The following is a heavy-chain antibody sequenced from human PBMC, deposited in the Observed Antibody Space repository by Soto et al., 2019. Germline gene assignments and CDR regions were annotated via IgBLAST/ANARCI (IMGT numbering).Heavy chain of an antibody. J-gene: IGHJ4*02. CDR2: INHSGST. CDR1: GGSFSGYY. CDR3: ARGERPQQRDY. D-gene: IGHD6-25*01. V-gene: IGHV4-34*01. Sequence: SETLSLTCAVYGGSFSGYYWTWIRQPPGTGLEWIGEINHSGSTNYNPSLKSRVTISVDTSKNQFSLKVTSVTDADTAVYFCARGERPQQRDYWGQGTRVTVSS.